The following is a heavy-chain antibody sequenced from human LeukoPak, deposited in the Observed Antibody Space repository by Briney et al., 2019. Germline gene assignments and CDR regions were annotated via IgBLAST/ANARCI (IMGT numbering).Heavy chain of an antibody. Sequence: GRSLRLSCAASGFTFSSYAMHWVRQAPGKGLEWVAVISYDGSNKYYADSVKGRFTISRDNSKNTVHLQMNSLKVEDTAVYYCARDLIGGWSCDHWGQGTLVTVSS. CDR1: GFTFSSYA. J-gene: IGHJ4*02. CDR2: ISYDGSNK. V-gene: IGHV3-30*04. CDR3: ARDLIGGWSCDH. D-gene: IGHD3-16*01.